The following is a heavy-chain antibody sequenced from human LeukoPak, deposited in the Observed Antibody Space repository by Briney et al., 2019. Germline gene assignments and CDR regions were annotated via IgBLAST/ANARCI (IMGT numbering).Heavy chain of an antibody. CDR1: GFTVSGTH. CDR2: IYTGGST. CDR3: ARDQATSGGGLDS. D-gene: IGHD3-16*01. Sequence: GGSLRLSCAASGFTVSGTHMSWVRQAPGKGLEWISAIYTGGSTYYSDSVEGRFTISSDKSKNTLYLHMDSLRVEDTAVYYCARDQATSGGGLDSWGQGTLVTVSS. J-gene: IGHJ4*02. V-gene: IGHV3-53*01.